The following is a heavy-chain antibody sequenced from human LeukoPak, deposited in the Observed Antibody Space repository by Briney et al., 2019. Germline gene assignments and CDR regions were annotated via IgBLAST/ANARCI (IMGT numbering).Heavy chain of an antibody. CDR2: IYTSGST. J-gene: IGHJ4*02. V-gene: IGHV4-61*02. D-gene: IGHD3-3*01. CDR1: GGSISSGSYY. CDR3: ARETVEDDFWSGYFPDDY. Sequence: PSETLSLTCTVSGGSISSGSYYWSWIRQPAGKGLEWIGRIYTSGSTHYNPSLKSRVNISVDASKNQFSLKLSSVTAADTAVYYCARETVEDDFWSGYFPDDYWGQGTLVTVSS.